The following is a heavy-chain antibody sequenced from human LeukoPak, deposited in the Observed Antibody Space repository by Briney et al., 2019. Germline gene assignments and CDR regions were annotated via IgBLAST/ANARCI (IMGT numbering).Heavy chain of an antibody. CDR1: GGSFSGYY. V-gene: IGHV4-34*01. J-gene: IGHJ3*02. D-gene: IGHD3-10*01. CDR3: ARASYYLFSSGAFDI. Sequence: PSETLSLTCAVYGGSFSGYYWSWIRQPPGKGLEWIGEINHSGSTNYNPSLKSRVTISVDTSKNQFSLKLSSVTAADTAVYYCARASYYLFSSGAFDIWGQGTMVTVSS. CDR2: INHSGST.